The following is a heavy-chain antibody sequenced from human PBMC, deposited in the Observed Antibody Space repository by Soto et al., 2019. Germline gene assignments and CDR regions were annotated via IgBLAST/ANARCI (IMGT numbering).Heavy chain of an antibody. CDR2: IYPGDSDT. Sequence: PGESLKISCKGSGYSFNNYWIGWVRQMPGKGLEWMGIIYPGDSDTRYSPSFRGQATISADKSISSAYLQWSSLKASDTAMYYCARQDGYALYYFDSWGQGTLVTVSS. CDR1: GYSFNNYW. V-gene: IGHV5-51*01. CDR3: ARQDGYALYYFDS. J-gene: IGHJ4*02. D-gene: IGHD5-12*01.